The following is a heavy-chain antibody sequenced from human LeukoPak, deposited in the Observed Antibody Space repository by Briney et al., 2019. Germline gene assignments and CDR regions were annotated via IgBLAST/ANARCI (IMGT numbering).Heavy chain of an antibody. J-gene: IGHJ4*02. D-gene: IGHD1-26*01. CDR3: ARDPTYYLRYGYFDF. V-gene: IGHV3-7*01. CDR2: INRDGSVI. Sequence: GGSLRLSCAASGFTFSSYWMTWVRQVPGKGLEWVSNINRDGSVIHYMDSVKGRFTISRDNAKNSVYLQMNSLRAEDTAVYYCARDPTYYLRYGYFDFWGQGILVTVSS. CDR1: GFTFSSYW.